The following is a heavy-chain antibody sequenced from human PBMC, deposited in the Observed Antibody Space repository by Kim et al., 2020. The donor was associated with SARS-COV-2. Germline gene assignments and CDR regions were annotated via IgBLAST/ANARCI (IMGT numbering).Heavy chain of an antibody. CDR1: GFTFSSYA. V-gene: IGHV3-23*01. J-gene: IGHJ4*02. CDR3: AKDLSTSHDYVWGSLY. Sequence: GGSLRLSCAASGFTFSSYAMTWVRQAPGKGLEWVSGISGSGGRTYYSDSVKGRFTISRDTSKNTLYLQMNNLRAEDTAIYYCAKDLSTSHDYVWGSLYWGQGTLVTVSS. D-gene: IGHD3-16*01. CDR2: ISGSGGRT.